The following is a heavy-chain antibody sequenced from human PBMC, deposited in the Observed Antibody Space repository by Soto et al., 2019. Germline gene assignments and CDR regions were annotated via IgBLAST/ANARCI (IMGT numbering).Heavy chain of an antibody. CDR1: GGSISSYY. J-gene: IGHJ6*02. CDR3: ARRGYYGSGSHISQGYYGMDV. V-gene: IGHV4-59*12. D-gene: IGHD3-10*01. CDR2: IYYSGST. Sequence: PSETLSLTCTVSGGSISSYYWSWIRQPPGKGLEWIGYIYYSGSTNYNPSLKSRVTISVDTSKNQFSLKLSSVTAADTAVYYCARRGYYGSGSHISQGYYGMDVWGQGTTVTVSS.